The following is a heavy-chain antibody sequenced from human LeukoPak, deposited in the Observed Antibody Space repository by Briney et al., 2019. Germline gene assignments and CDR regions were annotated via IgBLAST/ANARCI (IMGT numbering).Heavy chain of an antibody. Sequence: ASVKVSCKASGYTFTGYYMHWVRQAPGQGLEWMGWINPNSGGTNYAQKFQGRVTMTRDTSISTAYMELSRLRSDDMAVYYCARDFFPWTAMVMGDYWGQGTLVTVSS. CDR3: ARDFFPWTAMVMGDY. V-gene: IGHV1-2*02. CDR1: GYTFTGYY. CDR2: INPNSGGT. J-gene: IGHJ4*02. D-gene: IGHD5-18*01.